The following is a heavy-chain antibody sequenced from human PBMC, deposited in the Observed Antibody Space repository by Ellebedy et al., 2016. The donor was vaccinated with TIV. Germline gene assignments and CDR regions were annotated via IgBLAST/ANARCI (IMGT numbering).Heavy chain of an antibody. D-gene: IGHD6-19*01. CDR1: GASVSSGSFC. CDR3: ARDSKKGWAFDI. J-gene: IGHJ3*02. Sequence: SETLSLTCTVSGASVSSGSFCWNWIRQPPGKGLEWIGYTSCSGTTNYNPSLKSRVTISVDSFKNQFSLKLSSVTAADTAVYYCARDSKKGWAFDIWGQGTMVTVSS. V-gene: IGHV4-61*01. CDR2: TSCSGTT.